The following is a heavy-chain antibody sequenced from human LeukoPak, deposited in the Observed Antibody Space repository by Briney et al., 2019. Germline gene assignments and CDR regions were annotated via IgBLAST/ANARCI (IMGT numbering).Heavy chain of an antibody. Sequence: SETLSLTCTVSGGSISSYYWSWIRQPPGKGLEWIGYIYYSGSTNYNPSLKSRVTISVDTSKNQFSLKLNSVTAADTAVYYCARVTYYYDSSGYLTDYWGQGTLVTVSS. CDR3: ARVTYYYDSSGYLTDY. J-gene: IGHJ4*02. CDR1: GGSISSYY. CDR2: IYYSGST. V-gene: IGHV4-59*01. D-gene: IGHD3-22*01.